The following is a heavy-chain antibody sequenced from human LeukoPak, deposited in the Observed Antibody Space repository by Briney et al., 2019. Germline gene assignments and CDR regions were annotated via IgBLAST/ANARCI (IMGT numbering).Heavy chain of an antibody. CDR3: AKEIFSGLLYIDY. D-gene: IGHD5-12*01. Sequence: GGSLRLSCAASGFTVSSKYMSWVRQAPGKGLEWVSTLYSNGNTYYADSVKGRFTTSRDNSKNTLSLQMNSLRAEDTAVYYCAKEIFSGLLYIDYWGQGTLVTVSS. V-gene: IGHV3-53*01. CDR2: LYSNGNT. CDR1: GFTVSSKY. J-gene: IGHJ4*02.